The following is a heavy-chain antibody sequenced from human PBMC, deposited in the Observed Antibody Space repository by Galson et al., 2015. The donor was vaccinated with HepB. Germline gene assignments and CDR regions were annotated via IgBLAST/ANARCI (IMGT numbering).Heavy chain of an antibody. CDR3: ARIVGATGSAFDI. CDR1: GFTFSDYY. CDR2: ISSSSSYT. D-gene: IGHD1-26*01. Sequence: SLRLSCAASGFTFSDYYMSWIRQAPGKGLEWVSYISSSSSYTNYADSVKGRFTIFRDNAKNSLYLQMNSLRAEDTAVYYCARIVGATGSAFDIWGQGTMVTVSS. V-gene: IGHV3-11*03. J-gene: IGHJ3*02.